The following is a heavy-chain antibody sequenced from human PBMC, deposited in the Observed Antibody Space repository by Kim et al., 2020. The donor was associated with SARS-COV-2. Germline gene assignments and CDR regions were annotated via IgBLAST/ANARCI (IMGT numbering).Heavy chain of an antibody. Sequence: NPYLKSRVTISVDTSKNQFALKLSSVTAADTAVYYCARGGGYETLYYFDYWGQGTLVTVSS. CDR3: ARGGGYETLYYFDY. J-gene: IGHJ4*02. V-gene: IGHV4-59*09. D-gene: IGHD5-12*01.